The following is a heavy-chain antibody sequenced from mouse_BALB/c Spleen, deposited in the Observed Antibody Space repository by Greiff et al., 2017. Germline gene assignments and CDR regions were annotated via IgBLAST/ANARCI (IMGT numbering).Heavy chain of an antibody. Sequence: QVTLKVSGAELARPGASVKLSCKASGYTFTSYWMQWVKQRPGQGLEWIGAIYPGDGDTRYTQKFKGKATLTADKSSSTAYMQLSSLASEDSAVYYCARGEGRGFAYWGQGTLVTVSA. CDR1: GYTFTSYW. CDR3: ARGEGRGFAY. V-gene: IGHV1-87*01. D-gene: IGHD3-3*01. J-gene: IGHJ3*01. CDR2: IYPGDGDT.